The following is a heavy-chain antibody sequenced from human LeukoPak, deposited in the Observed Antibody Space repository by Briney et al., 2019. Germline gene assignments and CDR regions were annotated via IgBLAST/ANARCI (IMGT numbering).Heavy chain of an antibody. CDR3: ARRKFLGWFDP. CDR2: LNPNSGNA. CDR1: GYIFTAYD. Sequence: ASVKVSCKASGYIFTAYDIGWVRQATGQGLEWMGWLNPNSGNAGYAQKFQGRVTISRNTSISTAYMELSSLRSDDTAIYYCARRKFLGWFDPWGQGTLVTVSS. V-gene: IGHV1-8*03. D-gene: IGHD7-27*01. J-gene: IGHJ5*02.